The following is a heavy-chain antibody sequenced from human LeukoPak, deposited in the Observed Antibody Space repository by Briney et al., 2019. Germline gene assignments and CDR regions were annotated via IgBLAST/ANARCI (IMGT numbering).Heavy chain of an antibody. CDR2: IYYSGTT. J-gene: IGHJ6*02. CDR1: GGSISHYY. D-gene: IGHD4-17*01. Sequence: SETLSLTCTVSGGSISHYYRSWIRQSPGKGLEWIGYIYYSGTTNYNPSLKSRVTIPVDTSRNQFSLQLRSVTAADTAVYYCAREDPQTTVPEGMDVWGQGTTVIVSS. V-gene: IGHV4-59*01. CDR3: AREDPQTTVPEGMDV.